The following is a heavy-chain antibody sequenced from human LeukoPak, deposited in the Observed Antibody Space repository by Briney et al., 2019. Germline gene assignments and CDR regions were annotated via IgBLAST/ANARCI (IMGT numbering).Heavy chain of an antibody. V-gene: IGHV4-59*08. CDR2: IYHSGST. D-gene: IGHD2-15*01. CDR1: GGSLSTYY. CDR3: ARRLVAASVYWFDP. J-gene: IGHJ5*02. Sequence: NASETLSLTCTVSGGSLSTYYWSWIRQPPGKGLEWLGFIYHSGSTTYNPSLRSRVTISLDPSKNQISLNLSSVTAADPAVYYCARRLVAASVYWFDPWGQGTLVTVSS.